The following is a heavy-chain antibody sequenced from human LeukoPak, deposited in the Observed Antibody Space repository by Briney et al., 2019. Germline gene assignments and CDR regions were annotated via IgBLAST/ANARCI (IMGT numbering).Heavy chain of an antibody. D-gene: IGHD3-16*01. J-gene: IGHJ6*03. CDR1: GGSISSYY. CDR2: IYYSGST. CDR3: ARFTRGEYYYMDV. Sequence: SETLSLTCTVSGGSISSYYWSWIRQPPGKGLEWIGYIYYSGSTNYNPSLKSRVTISVDTSKNQFSLKLSSVTAADTAVYYCARFTRGEYYYMDVWGKGTTVTVS. V-gene: IGHV4-59*01.